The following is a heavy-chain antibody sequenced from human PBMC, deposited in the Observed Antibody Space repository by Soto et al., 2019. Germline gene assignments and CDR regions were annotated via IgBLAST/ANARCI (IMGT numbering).Heavy chain of an antibody. CDR3: ARALILTGYYIHDAFDI. V-gene: IGHV4-59*01. J-gene: IGHJ3*02. D-gene: IGHD3-9*01. CDR2: IYYGGST. Sequence: TSETLSLTCTVSGGSISSYYWSWIRQPPGKGLEYIGYIYYGGSTYYNPSLKSRVTISVDTSKNQFSLKLSSVTAADTAVYYCARALILTGYYIHDAFDIWGQGTMVTVSS. CDR1: GGSISSYY.